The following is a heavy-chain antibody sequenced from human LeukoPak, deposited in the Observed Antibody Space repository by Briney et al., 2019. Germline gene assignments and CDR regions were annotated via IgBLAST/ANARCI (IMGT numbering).Heavy chain of an antibody. Sequence: QPGGSLRLSCAASGFTFSSYAMSWVRQAPGKGLEWVSAISGSGGSTYYADSVKGRFTISRDNSKNTLYLQMNSLRAEDTAVYYCARGNDILTGYRSTYDAFDIWGQGTMVTVSS. CDR1: GFTFSSYA. V-gene: IGHV3-23*01. J-gene: IGHJ3*02. D-gene: IGHD3-9*01. CDR2: ISGSGGST. CDR3: ARGNDILTGYRSTYDAFDI.